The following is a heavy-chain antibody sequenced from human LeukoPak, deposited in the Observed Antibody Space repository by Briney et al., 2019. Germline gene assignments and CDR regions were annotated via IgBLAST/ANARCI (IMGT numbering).Heavy chain of an antibody. CDR3: AKDLAVAGTSSYSDY. J-gene: IGHJ4*02. Sequence: GGSLRLSCAASGFTFDDYAMHWVRQAPGKGLEWVSLISGDGGSTYYADSVKGRFTISRDNSKNSLYLQMNSLRTEDTALYYCAKDLAVAGTSSYSDYWGQGTLVTVSS. CDR2: ISGDGGST. V-gene: IGHV3-43*02. D-gene: IGHD6-19*01. CDR1: GFTFDDYA.